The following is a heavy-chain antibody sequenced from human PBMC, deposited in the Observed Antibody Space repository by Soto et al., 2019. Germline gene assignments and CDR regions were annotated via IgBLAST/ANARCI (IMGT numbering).Heavy chain of an antibody. J-gene: IGHJ3*02. Sequence: SETLSLTCTVSGDSISAYSWSWVRQPPGKGLEWIGNIHYSGNTNYNPSLKSRVTMSVDTSKNQFSLKLSSVTAADTAVYYCARVSGRWELLPNDAFDIWGQGTMVTVSS. CDR2: IHYSGNT. D-gene: IGHD1-26*01. V-gene: IGHV4-59*01. CDR1: GDSISAYS. CDR3: ARVSGRWELLPNDAFDI.